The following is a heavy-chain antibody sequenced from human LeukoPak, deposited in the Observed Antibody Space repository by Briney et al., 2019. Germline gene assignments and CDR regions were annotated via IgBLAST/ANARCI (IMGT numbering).Heavy chain of an antibody. CDR3: ARDPVGGRPDY. CDR1: GFTFSTYW. V-gene: IGHV3-74*01. Sequence: LSGGSLRLSCAASGFTFSTYWMHWVRQAPGKGLVWVSRIKSDGSSTNYADSVKDRFTISRDNAKNTLYLQMNSLTAEDTAVYYCARDPVGGRPDYWGQGTLVTVSS. D-gene: IGHD1-26*01. J-gene: IGHJ4*02. CDR2: IKSDGSST.